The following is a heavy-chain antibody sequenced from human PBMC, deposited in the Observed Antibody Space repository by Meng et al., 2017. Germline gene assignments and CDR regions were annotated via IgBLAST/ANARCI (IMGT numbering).Heavy chain of an antibody. CDR2: ITKDGSRK. Sequence: QVQVVESVVDVVPPGRSLTLSCAASGFIFSNYEMHWVRQAPGKGLEWVACITKDGSRKYYLGSVRGRFTISRDNSKNTLYLEMNSLRSEDTALYYCARDFDYWGQGTLVTVSS. CDR3: ARDFDY. CDR1: GFIFSNYE. V-gene: IGHV3-30*16. J-gene: IGHJ4*02.